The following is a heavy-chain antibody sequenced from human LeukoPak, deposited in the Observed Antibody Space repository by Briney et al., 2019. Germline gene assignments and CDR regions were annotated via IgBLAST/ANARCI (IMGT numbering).Heavy chain of an antibody. J-gene: IGHJ4*02. CDR2: ISGGSGNT. D-gene: IGHD3-10*01. CDR1: GFTFSSYA. V-gene: IGHV3-23*01. CDR3: AKRDGSGSSSSFDY. Sequence: GGSLRLSCAASGFTFSSYAMTWVRQAPGRGLEWVSSISGGSGNTHYADSVKGRFTISRDNSKNTLSLQMNSLRAEDTAVYYCAKRDGSGSSSSFDYWGQGTLVTVSS.